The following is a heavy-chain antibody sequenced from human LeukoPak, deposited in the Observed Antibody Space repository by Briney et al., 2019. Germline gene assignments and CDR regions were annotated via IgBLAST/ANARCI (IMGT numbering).Heavy chain of an antibody. V-gene: IGHV1-2*02. CDR3: ASWERIAAAGERGNWFDP. D-gene: IGHD6-13*01. CDR1: GYTFTGYY. J-gene: IGHJ5*02. Sequence: ASVKVSCKASGYTFTGYYMHWVRQAPGQGLEWMGWINPNSGGTNYAQKFQGRVTMTRDTSISTAYMELSRLRSDDTAVYYCASWERIAAAGERGNWFDPWGQGTLVTVSS. CDR2: INPNSGGT.